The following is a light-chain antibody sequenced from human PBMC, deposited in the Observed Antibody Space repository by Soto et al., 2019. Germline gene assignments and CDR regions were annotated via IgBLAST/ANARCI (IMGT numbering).Light chain of an antibody. J-gene: IGLJ1*01. CDR3: SSYAGNSRYV. V-gene: IGLV1-51*01. Sequence: QSVLTQPPSVSAAPGQKVTISCSGSSSNIGNNYVSWYQQLPGTAPKLLIYDNNKRPSGIPDRFSGSKSGTSATLGITGLQTGDEADYYCSSYAGNSRYVFGTGTKVTVL. CDR2: DNN. CDR1: SSNIGNNY.